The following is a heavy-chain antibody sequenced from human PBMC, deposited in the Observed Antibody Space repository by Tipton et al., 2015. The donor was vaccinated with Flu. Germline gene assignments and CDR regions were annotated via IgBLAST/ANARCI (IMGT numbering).Heavy chain of an antibody. CDR2: IYHSGST. Sequence: TLSLTCAVSGYSISSGYYWGWIRQPPGKGLEWIGSIYHSGSTYYNPSLKSRVTISVDTSKNQFSLKLSSVTAADTAMYYCARRYCSGGSCVTGWFDPWGQGTLVTVSS. J-gene: IGHJ5*02. V-gene: IGHV4-38-2*01. D-gene: IGHD2-15*01. CDR3: ARRYCSGGSCVTGWFDP. CDR1: GYSISSGYY.